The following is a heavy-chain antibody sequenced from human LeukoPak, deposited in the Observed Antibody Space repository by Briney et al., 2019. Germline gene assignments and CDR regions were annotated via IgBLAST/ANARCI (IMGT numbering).Heavy chain of an antibody. CDR3: ARASSYIDY. CDR1: GFTFDDYA. CDR2: ISWNSGSI. V-gene: IGHV3-9*01. D-gene: IGHD5-18*01. Sequence: PGRSLRLSCAASGFTFDDYAMHWVRQAPGKGLEWVSGISWNSGSIGYADSVKGRFTISRDNAKNSLYLQMNSLRAEDTAVYYCARASSYIDYWGQGTLVTVSS. J-gene: IGHJ4*02.